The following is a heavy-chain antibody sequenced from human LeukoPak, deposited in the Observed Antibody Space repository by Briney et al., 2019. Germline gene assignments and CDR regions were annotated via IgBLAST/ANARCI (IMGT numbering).Heavy chain of an antibody. CDR1: GGSFSGYY. CDR3: ARGRYCSSTSCYSPRPSCGMDV. V-gene: IGHV4-34*01. CDR2: INHSGST. D-gene: IGHD2-2*02. Sequence: SETLSLTCAVYGGSFSGYYWSWIRQPPGKGLEWIGEINHSGSTNYNPSLKSRVTISVDTSKNQFSLKLSSVTAADTAVYYCARGRYCSSTSCYSPRPSCGMDVWGQGTTVTVSS. J-gene: IGHJ6*02.